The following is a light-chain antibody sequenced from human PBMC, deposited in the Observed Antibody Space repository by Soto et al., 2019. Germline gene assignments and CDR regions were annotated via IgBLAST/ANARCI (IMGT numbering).Light chain of an antibody. CDR1: SSNIGSNT. Sequence: QPVLTHPPSASGTPGQRVAISCSGSSSNIGSNTVNWYQRLPGTAPRLLIYSNNQRPSGVPDRFSGSKSGTSASLAISGLQSEDEADYYCATWDDSLTGPVFGGGTKLTVL. CDR2: SNN. CDR3: ATWDDSLTGPV. J-gene: IGLJ2*01. V-gene: IGLV1-44*01.